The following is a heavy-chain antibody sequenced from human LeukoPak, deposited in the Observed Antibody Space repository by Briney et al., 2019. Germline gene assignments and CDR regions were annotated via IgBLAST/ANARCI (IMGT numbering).Heavy chain of an antibody. CDR2: IYHSGTT. J-gene: IGHJ4*02. V-gene: IGHV4-28*03. D-gene: IGHD5-18*01. CDR3: ARGRGYSYGFDY. Sequence: SETLSLTCAVSGYSITSSSWWGWIRQPPGKGLEWIGYIYHSGTTYYNPSLQSRVTISVDTSKNQFSLKLSSVTAADTAVYYCARGRGYSYGFDYWGQGTLVTVSS. CDR1: GYSITSSSW.